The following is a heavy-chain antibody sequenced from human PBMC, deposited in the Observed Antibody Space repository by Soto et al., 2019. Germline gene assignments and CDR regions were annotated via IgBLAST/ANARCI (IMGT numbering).Heavy chain of an antibody. CDR3: ARGLILWFGELSRRGGYYYYMDV. J-gene: IGHJ6*03. CDR2: INDSGDI. CDR1: GGSFSGYQ. V-gene: IGHV4-34*01. Sequence: QVQLQQWGAGLLKPSETLSLTCAVYGGSFSGYQWSWIRQTPGKGLEWIGGINDSGDINYNPSLKRRVTILVDSPKKQISLRLSSVAAADTAVYYCARGLILWFGELSRRGGYYYYMDVWGKGITVTVSS. D-gene: IGHD3-10*01.